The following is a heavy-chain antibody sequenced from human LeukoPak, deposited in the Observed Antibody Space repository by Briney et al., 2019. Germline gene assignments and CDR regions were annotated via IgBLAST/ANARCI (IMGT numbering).Heavy chain of an antibody. D-gene: IGHD3-16*01. Sequence: GGSLRLSCAASGFTFSSYGMHWVRQVPGKGLEWVAVISYDGSNKYYADSVKGRFTISRDNSKNTLYLQMNSLRAEDTAVYYCAKALKGGPFDYWGQGTLVTVSS. J-gene: IGHJ4*02. CDR3: AKALKGGPFDY. CDR2: ISYDGSNK. CDR1: GFTFSSYG. V-gene: IGHV3-30*18.